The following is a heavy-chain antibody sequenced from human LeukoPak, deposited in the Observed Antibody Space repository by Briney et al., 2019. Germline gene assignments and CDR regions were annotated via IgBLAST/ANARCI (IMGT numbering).Heavy chain of an antibody. D-gene: IGHD6-19*01. CDR2: IWSDGSNQ. J-gene: IGHJ4*02. Sequence: PGGSLRLSCAASGFTLSSYGMHWVRQAPGKGLEWVAVIWSDGSNQYYADSVKGRFTISRDNSKNTLYLQMNSLRAEDTAVYYCARVVGYRSRWLDYWGQGTLVTVPS. V-gene: IGHV3-33*01. CDR3: ARVVGYRSRWLDY. CDR1: GFTLSSYG.